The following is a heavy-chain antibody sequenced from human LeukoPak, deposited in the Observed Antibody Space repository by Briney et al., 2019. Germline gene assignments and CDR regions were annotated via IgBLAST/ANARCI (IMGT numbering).Heavy chain of an antibody. CDR3: ARAKPKNMVRGLIMRRESRYYFDY. V-gene: IGHV3-53*01. D-gene: IGHD3-10*01. J-gene: IGHJ4*02. CDR1: GFTLSSNY. CDR2: IYSGGST. Sequence: GGSLRLSCAASGFTLSSNYMSWVRQAPGKGLEWVSDIYSGGSTYYADSVKGRFTISRDNSKSTLYIQMNSLRAEDTAVYYCARAKPKNMVRGLIMRRESRYYFDYWGQGTLVTVSS.